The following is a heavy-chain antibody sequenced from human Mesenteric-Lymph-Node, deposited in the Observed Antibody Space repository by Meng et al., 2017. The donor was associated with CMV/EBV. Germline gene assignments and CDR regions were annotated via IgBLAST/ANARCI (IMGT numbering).Heavy chain of an antibody. J-gene: IGHJ6*01. Sequence: GGSLRLSCTASGFTFRSYEMNWVRQAPGKGLEWVSYNSNTGGTIYYADSVKGRFTVSRDNARNSLYLQMNSLRADDTAIYYCAREVEPAALYLSSYGFDVWGQLTTVPLSS. CDR3: AREVEPAALYLSSYGFDV. V-gene: IGHV3-48*03. D-gene: IGHD2-2*01. CDR1: GFTFRSYE. CDR2: NSNTGGTI.